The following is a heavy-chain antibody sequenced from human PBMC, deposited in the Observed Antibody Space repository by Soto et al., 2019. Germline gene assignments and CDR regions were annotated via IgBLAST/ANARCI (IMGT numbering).Heavy chain of an antibody. Sequence: QVQLVESGGGVVQPGRSLTLSCAASGFTFSNYGMHWVRQAPGKGLEWVAVTWYDGSTKYYADSVKGRFTISRDNSKNTLYLEMNSLRAEDTALYYCARCAAAAGYYSDYWGQGTLVTVSS. CDR2: TWYDGSTK. CDR1: GFTFSNYG. J-gene: IGHJ4*02. D-gene: IGHD6-13*01. CDR3: ARCAAAAGYYSDY. V-gene: IGHV3-33*01.